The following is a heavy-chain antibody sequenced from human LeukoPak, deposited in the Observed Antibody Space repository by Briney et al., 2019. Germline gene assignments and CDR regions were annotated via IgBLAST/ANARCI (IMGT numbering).Heavy chain of an antibody. CDR1: GTSISRSGYY. CDR2: TYYSGST. J-gene: IGHJ4*02. CDR3: VGGSYPLEY. Sequence: SQTLSPTCTVSGTSISRSGYYWSWIRQHPGKGLECIGFTYYSGSTHYNPSLESRVTISVDTSKNQLSLKLNSVTAADTAVYCCVGGSYPLEYWGQGALVTVSS. D-gene: IGHD1-26*01. V-gene: IGHV4-31*03.